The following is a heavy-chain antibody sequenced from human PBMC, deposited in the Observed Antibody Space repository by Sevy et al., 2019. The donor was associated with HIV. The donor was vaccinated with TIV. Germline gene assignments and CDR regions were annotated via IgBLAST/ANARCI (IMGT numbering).Heavy chain of an antibody. D-gene: IGHD3-10*01. CDR1: GFTFNYYF. Sequence: GGSLRLSCAASGFTFNYYFMNCVRQAPGKGLEWVSYISSHSSYINYADSVKGRFTISRDNAKNSLYLQMNSLRAEDTAVYYCARGDYYGSLYYFDYWGQGALVTVSS. V-gene: IGHV3-21*01. J-gene: IGHJ4*02. CDR3: ARGDYYGSLYYFDY. CDR2: ISSHSSYI.